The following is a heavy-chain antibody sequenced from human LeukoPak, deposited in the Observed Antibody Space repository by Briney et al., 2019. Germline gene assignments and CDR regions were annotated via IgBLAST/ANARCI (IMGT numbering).Heavy chain of an antibody. CDR1: GGSISSYY. D-gene: IGHD2-15*01. V-gene: IGHV4-59*01. Sequence: SETLSLTCTVSGGSISSYYWSWIRQPPGKGLEWIGYIYYSGSTNYNPSLKSRVTISVDTSKNQFSLKLSSVTAADTAVYYCARATPRYCSGGSCYPAADYWGQGTLVTVSS. CDR2: IYYSGST. J-gene: IGHJ4*02. CDR3: ARATPRYCSGGSCYPAADY.